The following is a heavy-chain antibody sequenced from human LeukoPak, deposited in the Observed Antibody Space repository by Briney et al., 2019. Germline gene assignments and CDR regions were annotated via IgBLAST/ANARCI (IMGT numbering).Heavy chain of an antibody. CDR2: ISSNGGRT. D-gene: IGHD6-13*01. CDR3: GKGLYSTADY. V-gene: IGHV3-64D*06. CDR1: GFTFSSYA. Sequence: PGGSLRLSCSASGFTFSSYAMHWVRQAPGKGLEYVSAISSNGGRTYYADSVKGRFTISKDNSKNTLYLQMSSLRAEDTACYYCGKGLYSTADYLGQGTLVTVSS. J-gene: IGHJ4*02.